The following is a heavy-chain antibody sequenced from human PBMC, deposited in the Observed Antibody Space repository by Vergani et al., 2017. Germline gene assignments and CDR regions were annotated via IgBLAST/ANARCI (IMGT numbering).Heavy chain of an antibody. CDR2: FYYSGST. J-gene: IGHJ6*02. D-gene: IGHD3-22*01. CDR3: ARGKYNSGDYYYYYGLDV. Sequence: QVQLQESGPGLVKPSETLSLTCTVSNDSVSNTFYYWGWIRQTPGKGLEWIGSFYYSGSTYYNPSLKSRVTIFLDTSKSQFSLKVTSVTAADTAVYFCARGKYNSGDYYYYYGLDVWGQGTTATVSS. V-gene: IGHV4-39*01. CDR1: NDSVSNTFYY.